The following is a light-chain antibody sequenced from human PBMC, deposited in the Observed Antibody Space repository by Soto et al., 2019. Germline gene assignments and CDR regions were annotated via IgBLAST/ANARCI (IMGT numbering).Light chain of an antibody. J-gene: IGKJ2*01. CDR3: QQCNSPYT. CDR2: GAS. Sequence: EIVLTQSPATLSLSPGERATLSCRASQSVSSSLAWYQQKPGQAPRLLIYGASKRAPGIPVRFSASGSGTDFTLTISSLEPEDFATYYCQQCNSPYTFGQGTKLEIK. CDR1: QSVSSS. V-gene: IGKV3-11*01.